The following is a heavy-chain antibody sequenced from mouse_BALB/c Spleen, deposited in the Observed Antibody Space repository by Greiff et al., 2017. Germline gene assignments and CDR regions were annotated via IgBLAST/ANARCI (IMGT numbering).Heavy chain of an antibody. CDR3: ARCYGSSYWYFDV. J-gene: IGHJ1*01. D-gene: IGHD1-1*01. V-gene: IGHV1-18*01. CDR2: INPNNGGT. CDR1: GYTFTEYT. Sequence: EVQRVESGPELVKPGASVKISCKTSGYTFTEYTMHWVKQSHGKSLEWIGGINPNNGGTSYNQKFKGKATLTVDKSSSTAYMELRSLTSEDSAVYYCARCYGSSYWYFDVWGAGTTVTVSS.